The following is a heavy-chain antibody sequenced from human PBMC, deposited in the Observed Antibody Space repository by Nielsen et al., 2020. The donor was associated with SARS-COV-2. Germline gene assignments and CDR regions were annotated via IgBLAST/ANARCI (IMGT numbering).Heavy chain of an antibody. D-gene: IGHD1/OR15-1a*01. CDR3: ARRMNNFGSDF. Sequence: SETLSLTCTVSGGSITAVNSGWVRIRQSPGKGLEWIGRRFYSGRTEYNASLRSRVTISADTSKNRFSLTLTSVTAADAAVYYCARRMNNFGSDFWGQGIPVTVSS. CDR2: RFYSGRT. J-gene: IGHJ4*02. V-gene: IGHV4-39*01. CDR1: GGSITAVNSG.